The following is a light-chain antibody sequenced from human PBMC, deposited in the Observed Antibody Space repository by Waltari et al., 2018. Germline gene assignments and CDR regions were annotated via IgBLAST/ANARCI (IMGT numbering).Light chain of an antibody. CDR1: QSISSY. CDR2: AAS. V-gene: IGKV1-39*01. CDR3: QQSYSTPFT. Sequence: DIQMTQSPSSLSASVGDRVTITCRASQSISSYLNWYQQKPGNAPKLLIYAASSLQSGVPSRLSGSGSGTDFTLTISSLQPEDFATYYCQQSYSTPFTFGPGTKVDIK. J-gene: IGKJ3*01.